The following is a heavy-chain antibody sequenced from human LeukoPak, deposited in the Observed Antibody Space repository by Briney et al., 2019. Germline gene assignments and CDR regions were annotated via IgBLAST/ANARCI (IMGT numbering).Heavy chain of an antibody. Sequence: PSQTLSLTCTVSGGSISSGDYYWSWIRRPPGKGLEWIGYIYYSGSTYYNPSLKSRVTISVVTSKNQFSLKLSSVTAADTAVYYCAREEPAARVGYWGQGTLVTVSS. CDR2: IYYSGST. V-gene: IGHV4-30-4*08. CDR3: AREEPAARVGY. J-gene: IGHJ4*02. D-gene: IGHD2-2*01. CDR1: GGSISSGDYY.